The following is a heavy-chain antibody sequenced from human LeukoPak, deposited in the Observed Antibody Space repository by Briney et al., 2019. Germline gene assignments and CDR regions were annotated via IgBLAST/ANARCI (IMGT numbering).Heavy chain of an antibody. J-gene: IGHJ5*02. D-gene: IGHD3-9*01. Sequence: GESLKISCXGSGYTFTSYWIGWVRQMPGKGLEWMGIILPGDSDTRCSPSFKGQVTISDDKFVSTAYLQWSSLKASDTAMYYCARQYYETLTGPNWFDAWGQGTLVTVSS. CDR3: ARQYYETLTGPNWFDA. V-gene: IGHV5-51*01. CDR2: ILPGDSDT. CDR1: GYTFTSYW.